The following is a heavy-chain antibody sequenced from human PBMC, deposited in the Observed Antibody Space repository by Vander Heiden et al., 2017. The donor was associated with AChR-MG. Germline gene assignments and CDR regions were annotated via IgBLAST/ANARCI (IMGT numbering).Heavy chain of an antibody. CDR3: AKDQVLWFGELLPDFDY. D-gene: IGHD3-10*01. Sequence: EVQLLESGGGLVQPGGSLRLSCAASGFTFSSSAMSWVRQAPGKGLEWVSAISGSGGSTYYADSVKGRFTISRDNSKNTLYLQMNSLRAEDTAVYYCAKDQVLWFGELLPDFDYWGQGTLVTVSS. CDR1: GFTFSSSA. J-gene: IGHJ4*02. V-gene: IGHV3-23*01. CDR2: ISGSGGST.